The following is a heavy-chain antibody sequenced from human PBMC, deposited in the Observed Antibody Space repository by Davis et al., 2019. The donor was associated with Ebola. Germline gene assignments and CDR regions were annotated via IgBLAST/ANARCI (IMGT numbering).Heavy chain of an antibody. CDR1: GGSISSYY. CDR2: IYYSGST. D-gene: IGHD3-22*01. V-gene: IGHV4-59*08. Sequence: MPSETLSLTCTVSGGSISSYYWSWIRQPPGKGLEWIGYIYYSGSTNYNPSLKSRVTISVDTSKNQISLKLSSVTAADTAVYYCARHVFYSDSSGYYFYFDYWGQGTLVTVSS. CDR3: ARHVFYSDSSGYYFYFDY. J-gene: IGHJ4*02.